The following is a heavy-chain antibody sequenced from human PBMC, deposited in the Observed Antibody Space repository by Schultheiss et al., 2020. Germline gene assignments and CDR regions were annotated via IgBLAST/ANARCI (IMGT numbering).Heavy chain of an antibody. CDR3: ASVEVPANWFDP. CDR2: IYYSGST. Sequence: SETLSLTCAVSGGSISSYYWSWIRQPPGKGLVWIGFIYYSGSTYYNPSLKSRVTISVDTYKNQFSLKLSTVTAADTAVYYCASVEVPANWFDPWGQGTLVTVFS. V-gene: IGHV4-59*12. CDR1: GGSISSYY. D-gene: IGHD2-2*01. J-gene: IGHJ5*02.